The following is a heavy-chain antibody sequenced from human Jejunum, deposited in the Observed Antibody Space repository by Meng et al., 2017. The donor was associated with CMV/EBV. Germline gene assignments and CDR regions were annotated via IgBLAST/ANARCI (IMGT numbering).Heavy chain of an antibody. Sequence: LSCAASGFTFSSYSMTWVRQAPGKGLEWVSSITSSSGTIYYADSVKGRFTIFRDNAKNSLHLQMNSLRADDTAVYYCARDLQLSTWGQGTLVTVSS. J-gene: IGHJ5*02. V-gene: IGHV3-48*04. CDR2: ITSSSGTI. CDR1: GFTFSSYS. CDR3: ARDLQLST. D-gene: IGHD5-18*01.